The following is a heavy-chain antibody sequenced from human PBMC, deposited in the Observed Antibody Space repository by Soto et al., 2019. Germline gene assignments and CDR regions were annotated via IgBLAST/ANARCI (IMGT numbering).Heavy chain of an antibody. D-gene: IGHD6-13*01. Sequence: ASVKVSCKASGFSFSDYFMHWVRQAPGQGLEWMGIINPSGDSRNYAQKFQGRVTITRDTSTSTVYMDLSSLRYEDTAVYYCARVRRIAAAGTWFDYWGQGTLVTVSS. CDR1: GFSFSDYF. CDR2: INPSGDSR. J-gene: IGHJ4*02. CDR3: ARVRRIAAAGTWFDY. V-gene: IGHV1-46*01.